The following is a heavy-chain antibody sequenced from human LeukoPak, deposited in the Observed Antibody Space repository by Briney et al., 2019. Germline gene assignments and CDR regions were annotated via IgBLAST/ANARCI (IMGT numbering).Heavy chain of an antibody. D-gene: IGHD2-2*01. CDR2: ISAYNGNT. Sequence: GASVKVSCKASGYTFTSYGISWVRQAPGQGLEWMGWISAYNGNTNYAQKLQGRVTMTTDTSTSTAYMELRSLRSDDTAVYYCASACSSTSCYYYYYMDVWGKGTTVTVSS. J-gene: IGHJ6*03. CDR1: GYTFTSYG. V-gene: IGHV1-18*01. CDR3: ASACSSTSCYYYYYMDV.